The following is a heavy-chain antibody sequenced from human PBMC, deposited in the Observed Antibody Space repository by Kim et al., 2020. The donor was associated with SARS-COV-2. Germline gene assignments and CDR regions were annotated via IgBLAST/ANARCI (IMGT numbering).Heavy chain of an antibody. CDR1: GFTFSNAW. J-gene: IGHJ3*02. Sequence: GGSLRLSCAAYGAASGFTFSNAWMSWVRQAPGKGLEWVGRIKSKAGGGTTDYAEPVQGRFTVSRDDSKTTVYLQMNSLKIEDTAVYYCTGHHTESALNIWGQGTVVTVSS. V-gene: IGHV3-15*01. CDR2: IKSKAGGGTT. CDR3: TGHHTESALNI.